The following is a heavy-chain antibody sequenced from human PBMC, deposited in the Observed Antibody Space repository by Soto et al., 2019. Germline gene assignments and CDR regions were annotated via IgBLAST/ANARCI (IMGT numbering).Heavy chain of an antibody. Sequence: QVQLVESGGGVVQPGRSLRLSCAASGFTFSSYGMHWVRQAPGKGLEWVAVISYDGSNKYYADSVKGRFTISRDNSKNKLYLQMNSLRAEDTAVYYCAKDPGVLLWFGELSGPDYWGQGTLVTVSS. D-gene: IGHD3-10*01. CDR1: GFTFSSYG. CDR3: AKDPGVLLWFGELSGPDY. CDR2: ISYDGSNK. J-gene: IGHJ4*02. V-gene: IGHV3-30*18.